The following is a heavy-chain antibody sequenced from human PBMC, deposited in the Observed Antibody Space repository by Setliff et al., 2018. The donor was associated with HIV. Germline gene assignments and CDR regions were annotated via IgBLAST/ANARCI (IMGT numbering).Heavy chain of an antibody. CDR3: ARGSSYSDSGGYYYIGASAAYFQH. D-gene: IGHD3-22*01. J-gene: IGHJ1*01. CDR2: VNHSGGA. Sequence: SETLSLTCAVYGGSFSGYIWNWIRQTPGKGPEWLGQVNHSGGANYNPSLRSRITISVDASKNQFSLKLNSVTAADTAMYYCARGSSYSDSGGYYYIGASAAYFQHWGQGTLVTVSS. CDR1: GGSFSGYI. V-gene: IGHV4-34*01.